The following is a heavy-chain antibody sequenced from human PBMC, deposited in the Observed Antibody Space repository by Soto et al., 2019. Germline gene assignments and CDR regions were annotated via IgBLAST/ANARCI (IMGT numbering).Heavy chain of an antibody. D-gene: IGHD3-16*01. V-gene: IGHV3-66*01. CDR2: IYSGGST. CDR3: ARDPWAADY. J-gene: IGHJ4*02. Sequence: GGSLRLSCAASGFTFSSYAMSWVRQAPGRGLEWVSVIYSGGSTFYADSVRGRFTISRDNSKNTVNLQMNSLRAEDTAVYYCARDPWAADYWGQGTLVTVSS. CDR1: GFTFSSYA.